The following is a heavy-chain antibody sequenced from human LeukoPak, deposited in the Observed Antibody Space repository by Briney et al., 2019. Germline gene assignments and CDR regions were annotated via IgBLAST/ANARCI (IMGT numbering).Heavy chain of an antibody. D-gene: IGHD6-19*01. J-gene: IGHJ4*02. CDR3: ARGVAVAGKDY. Sequence: ASVKVSCKASGYTFTGYYMHWVRQAPGQGLEWMGWINPKSGDTNYAQKFQGRVTMTRDTSISTAYMELSRLRSDDTGVYYCARGVAVAGKDYWGQGTLVTVSS. CDR1: GYTFTGYY. CDR2: INPKSGDT. V-gene: IGHV1-2*02.